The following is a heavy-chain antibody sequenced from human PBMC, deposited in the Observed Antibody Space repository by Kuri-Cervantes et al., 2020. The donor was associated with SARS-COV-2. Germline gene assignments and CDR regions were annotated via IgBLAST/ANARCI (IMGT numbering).Heavy chain of an antibody. Sequence: GESLKISCAASGFTFDGYDMHWVRQAPGKGLEWVTLISWDGGSTYYADSVKGRFTITRENAKNTLYLQMNSLRAEDTAVYYCARAKLEHNWFDPWGQGTLVTVSS. CDR2: ISWDGGST. D-gene: IGHD1-1*01. CDR1: GFTFDGYD. J-gene: IGHJ5*02. V-gene: IGHV3-43D*03. CDR3: ARAKLEHNWFDP.